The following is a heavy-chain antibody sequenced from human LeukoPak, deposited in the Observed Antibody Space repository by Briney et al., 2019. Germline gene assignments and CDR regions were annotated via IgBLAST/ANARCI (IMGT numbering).Heavy chain of an antibody. CDR2: IYTSGST. CDR3: ARGGAGIAFYYYYMDV. V-gene: IGHV4-61*02. Sequence: SETLSLTCTVSGGSTSSGSYYWSWIRQPAEKGLEWIGRIYTSGSTNYNPSLKSRVTISVDTSKNQSSLKLSSVTAADTAVYYCARGGAGIAFYYYYMDVWGKGTTVTVSS. CDR1: GGSTSSGSYY. D-gene: IGHD6-13*01. J-gene: IGHJ6*03.